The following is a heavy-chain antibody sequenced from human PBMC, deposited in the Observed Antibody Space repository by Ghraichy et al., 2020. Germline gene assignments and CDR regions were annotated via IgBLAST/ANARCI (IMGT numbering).Heavy chain of an antibody. CDR3: AKDRGSSDY. CDR2: ISGSGGST. D-gene: IGHD1-26*01. V-gene: IGHV3-23*01. Sequence: GESLNISCAASGFTFSSYAMSWVRQAPGKGLEWVSAISGSGGSTYYADSVKGRFTISRDNSKNTLYLQMNSLRAEDTAVYYCAKDRGSSDYWGQGTLVTVSS. J-gene: IGHJ4*02. CDR1: GFTFSSYA.